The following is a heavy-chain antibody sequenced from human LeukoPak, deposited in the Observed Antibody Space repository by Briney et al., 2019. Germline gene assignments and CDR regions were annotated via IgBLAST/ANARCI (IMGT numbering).Heavy chain of an antibody. D-gene: IGHD1-26*01. V-gene: IGHV3-23*01. CDR3: AKVGWVSDADAVL. J-gene: IGHJ4*02. Sequence: PGGTLRLSCVASGFSFTSYAMSWVPQAPARGLEWVSSLSGNDDTFYSDSVTGRFTLSRDHSRKTVYLQLNSLRDDDTAVYYCAKVGWVSDADAVLWSQGTLVSVYS. CDR2: LSGNDDT. CDR1: GFSFTSYA.